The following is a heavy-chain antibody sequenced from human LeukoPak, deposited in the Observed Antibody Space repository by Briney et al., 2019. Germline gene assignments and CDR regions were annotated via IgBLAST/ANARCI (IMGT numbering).Heavy chain of an antibody. Sequence: GGSLRLSCAASGFTFSSYAMSWVRQAPGKGLEWVSGISGSGDNTYYADSVKGRFTISRDNSKNTLYVQVNSLGTEDTAAYYCAKGSYYDSSGPYHYWGQGTLVTVSS. V-gene: IGHV3-23*01. CDR2: ISGSGDNT. D-gene: IGHD3-22*01. CDR1: GFTFSSYA. J-gene: IGHJ4*02. CDR3: AKGSYYDSSGPYHY.